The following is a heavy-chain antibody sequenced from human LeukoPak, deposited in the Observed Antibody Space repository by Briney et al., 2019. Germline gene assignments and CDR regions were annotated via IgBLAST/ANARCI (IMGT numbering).Heavy chain of an antibody. D-gene: IGHD1-14*01. CDR1: GFPFSDYY. Sequence: GGSLRLSCAASGFPFSDYYMNWIRQAPGKGLGWVSYIDRTGTYTNYADSVKGRFTISRDNAKNSLYLQMNSLRAEDTAVYYCARYNDISWGQGTLVTVSS. V-gene: IGHV3-11*06. J-gene: IGHJ5*02. CDR3: ARYNDIS. CDR2: IDRTGTYT.